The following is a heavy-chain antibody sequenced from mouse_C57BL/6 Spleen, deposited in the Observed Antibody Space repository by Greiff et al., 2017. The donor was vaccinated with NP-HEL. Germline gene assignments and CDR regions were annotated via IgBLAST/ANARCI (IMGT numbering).Heavy chain of an antibody. CDR2: IDPETGGT. D-gene: IGHD1-1*01. CDR3: TRVSYYGSSPWYFDY. J-gene: IGHJ2*01. Sequence: VQLQQSGAELVRPGASVTLSCKASGYTFTDYEMHWVKQTPVHGLEWIGAIDPETGGTAYNQKFKGKAILTADKSSSTAYMELRSLTSEDSAVYYCTRVSYYGSSPWYFDYWGQGTTLTVSS. CDR1: GYTFTDYE. V-gene: IGHV1-15*01.